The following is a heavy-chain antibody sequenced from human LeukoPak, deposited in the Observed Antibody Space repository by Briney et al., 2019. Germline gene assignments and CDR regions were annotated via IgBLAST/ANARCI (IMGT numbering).Heavy chain of an antibody. J-gene: IGHJ4*02. Sequence: ASVKVSCKASGYTFTGYYIHWVRQAPGQGLQWIGWINPNSGDTHFTQNFQGRVTMTTDTSITTAYMELSRLRSDDTAVYYCARGGNYGSGTYTAFDYWGQGALVTVSS. D-gene: IGHD3-10*01. V-gene: IGHV1-2*02. CDR2: INPNSGDT. CDR3: ARGGNYGSGTYTAFDY. CDR1: GYTFTGYY.